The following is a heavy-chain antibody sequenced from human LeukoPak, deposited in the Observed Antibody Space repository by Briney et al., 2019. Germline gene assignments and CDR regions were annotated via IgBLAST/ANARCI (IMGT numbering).Heavy chain of an antibody. D-gene: IGHD6-13*01. V-gene: IGHV4-38-2*02. CDR2: INHSGST. CDR1: GYSISSGYY. J-gene: IGHJ4*02. Sequence: SETLSLTCTVSGYSISSGYYWGWIRQPPGKGLEWIGEINHSGSTNYNPSLKSRVTISVDTSRNQFSLKLSSVTAADTAVYYCAKYSSSYVGFDYWGQGTLVTVSS. CDR3: AKYSSSYVGFDY.